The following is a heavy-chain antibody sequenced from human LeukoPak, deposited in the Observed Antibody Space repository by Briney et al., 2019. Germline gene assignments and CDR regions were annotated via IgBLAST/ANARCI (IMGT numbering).Heavy chain of an antibody. J-gene: IGHJ1*01. Sequence: GSLRLSCTASGIAFRDYYMSWIRPAPGKGLEWVSYISSSSSTIYYADSVQGRFTISRDNAKNSLYLQMNNLRAEDTAVYYCARGESYYYDSNGSSFQDWGQGTLVTVSS. CDR3: ARGESYYYDSNGSSFQD. D-gene: IGHD3-22*01. CDR1: GIAFRDYY. V-gene: IGHV3-11*01. CDR2: ISSSSSTI.